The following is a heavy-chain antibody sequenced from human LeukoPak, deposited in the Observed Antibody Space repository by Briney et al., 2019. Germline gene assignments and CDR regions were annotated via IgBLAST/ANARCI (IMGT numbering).Heavy chain of an antibody. Sequence: GGSLRLSCAASGFTFSSYAMHWVRQAPGKGLEWVAVISYDGSNKYYADSVKGRFTISRDNSKNTLYLQMNSLRAEDTAVYYCARDLGMVATETFDYWSQGTLVTVSS. V-gene: IGHV3-30-3*01. CDR2: ISYDGSNK. CDR1: GFTFSSYA. D-gene: IGHD5-12*01. J-gene: IGHJ4*02. CDR3: ARDLGMVATETFDY.